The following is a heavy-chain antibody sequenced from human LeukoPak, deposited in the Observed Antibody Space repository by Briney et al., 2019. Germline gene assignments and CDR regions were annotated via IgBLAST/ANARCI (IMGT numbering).Heavy chain of an antibody. CDR1: GGTFSSYA. V-gene: IGHV1-69*05. J-gene: IGHJ6*03. CDR2: IIPIFGTA. CDR3: ASRSDWGSLYYYYMDV. Sequence: SVKVSCKASGGTFSSYAISWVRQAPGQELEWMGGIIPIFGTANYAQKFQGRVTITTDESTSTAYMELSSLRSEDTAVYYCASRSDWGSLYYYYMDVWGKGTTVTVSS. D-gene: IGHD7-27*01.